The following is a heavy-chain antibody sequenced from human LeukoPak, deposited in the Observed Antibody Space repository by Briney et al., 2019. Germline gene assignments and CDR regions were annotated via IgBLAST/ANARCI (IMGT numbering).Heavy chain of an antibody. CDR1: GFTFRSYA. J-gene: IGHJ4*02. D-gene: IGHD3-10*01. CDR3: AKAYYYGSGSFYIGLDY. Sequence: GESLRLSCGASGFTFRSYAMTWVRQAPGKGLERVSGISGRGDSTYYADSVKGRFTISRDNSKDTLYLQMNSLRAEDTAVYYCAKAYYYGSGSFYIGLDYWGQGTLVTVSS. CDR2: ISGRGDST. V-gene: IGHV3-23*01.